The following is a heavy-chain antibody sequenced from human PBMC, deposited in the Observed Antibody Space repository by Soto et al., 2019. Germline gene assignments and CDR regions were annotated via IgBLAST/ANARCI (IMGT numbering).Heavy chain of an antibody. CDR2: IYRTGNT. CDR1: GDSMTSGDYS. J-gene: IGHJ4*02. CDR3: ARDDYQYSIDY. D-gene: IGHD2-2*01. Sequence: QLQLQESGSRLVKSSQTLSLTCTVSGDSMTSGDYSWSWIRQPPGKGLEWLGYIYRTGNTHYSPSLKSRVSISHGRSKNQCSLELTSVAAADTAVYYCARDDYQYSIDYWGQGTLVTVSS. V-gene: IGHV4-30-2*01.